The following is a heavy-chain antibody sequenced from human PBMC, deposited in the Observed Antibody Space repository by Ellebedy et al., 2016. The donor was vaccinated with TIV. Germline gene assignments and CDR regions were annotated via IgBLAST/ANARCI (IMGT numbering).Heavy chain of an antibody. Sequence: PGGSLRLSCAASGFTFDHYAMSWVRQAPGKGLEWVSTISATGYDTYYADSLKGRFTISRDNSKNTLYLEMNSLRAEDTAVYYCAKDTCYDSSGYYGYWGQGTRVTVSS. V-gene: IGHV3-23*01. CDR1: GFTFDHYA. D-gene: IGHD3-22*01. CDR2: ISATGYDT. CDR3: AKDTCYDSSGYYGY. J-gene: IGHJ4*02.